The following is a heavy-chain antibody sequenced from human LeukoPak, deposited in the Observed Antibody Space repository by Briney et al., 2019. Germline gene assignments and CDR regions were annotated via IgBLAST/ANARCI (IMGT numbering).Heavy chain of an antibody. Sequence: GGSLRLSCAASGFTFSSSGMHWVRQGPGTGLEWVAFISHEGSEKYFADSVKGRFTISRDNSKNTLYLQMSSLRDEDTAVFYCATDRGWYFDNWGQGTLVTVAS. CDR1: GFTFSSSG. J-gene: IGHJ4*02. D-gene: IGHD1-26*01. V-gene: IGHV3-30*03. CDR2: ISHEGSEK. CDR3: ATDRGWYFDN.